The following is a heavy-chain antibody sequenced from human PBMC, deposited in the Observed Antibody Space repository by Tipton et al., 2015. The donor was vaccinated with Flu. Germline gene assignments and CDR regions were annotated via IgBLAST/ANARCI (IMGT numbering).Heavy chain of an antibody. CDR1: GFTFSSYG. V-gene: IGHV3-33*08. J-gene: IGHJ1*01. CDR2: IWYDGSNK. CDR3: ARAYCGGDCYFSYFQH. D-gene: IGHD2-21*01. Sequence: SLRLSCAASGFTFSSYGMHWVRQAPGKGLEWVAVIWYDGSNKYYADSVKGRFTISRDNSKNTLYLQMNSLRAEDTAVYYCARAYCGGDCYFSYFQHWGQGTLVTVSS.